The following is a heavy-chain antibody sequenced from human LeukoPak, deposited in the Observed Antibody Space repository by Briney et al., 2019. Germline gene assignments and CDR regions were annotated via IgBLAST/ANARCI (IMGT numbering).Heavy chain of an antibody. CDR2: ISYDGSNK. CDR3: AKPPSAASGVDYFDY. J-gene: IGHJ4*02. Sequence: PGGSLRLSCAASGFTFSSYAMHWVRQAPGKGLEWVAVISYDGSNKYYADSVKGRFTISRDNSKNTLYLQMNSLRAEDTAVYYCAKPPSAASGVDYFDYWGQGTLVTVSS. D-gene: IGHD2-2*01. CDR1: GFTFSSYA. V-gene: IGHV3-30-3*02.